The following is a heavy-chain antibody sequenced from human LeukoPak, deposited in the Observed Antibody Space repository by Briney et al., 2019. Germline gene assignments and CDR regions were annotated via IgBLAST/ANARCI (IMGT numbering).Heavy chain of an antibody. CDR1: GFIISNYA. J-gene: IGHJ4*02. CDR3: VKDLYKGDSSSWYYFDY. CDR2: ISGNGGST. D-gene: IGHD6-13*01. Sequence: PGGSLRLSCSASGFIISNYAMHWVRQAPGKGLEYVSAISGNGGSTYYADSVKGRFTISRDNSKTTLYLQMSSLRAEDTAIYHCVKDLYKGDSSSWYYFDYWGQGTLVTASS. V-gene: IGHV3-64D*06.